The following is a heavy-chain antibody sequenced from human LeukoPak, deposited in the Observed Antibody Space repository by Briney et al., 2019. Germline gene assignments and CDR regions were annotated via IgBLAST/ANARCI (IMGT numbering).Heavy chain of an antibody. Sequence: SGGSLRLSCAASGFTFSSYGMHWVRQAPGKGLEWVTFIRYDGSNKYYADSVKGRFTISRDDSKNTLYLQRNSLRAEDTALYYCAKDGETYYYGSGSYYGHFDYWGQGTLVTVS. CDR1: GFTFSSYG. J-gene: IGHJ4*02. CDR3: AKDGETYYYGSGSYYGHFDY. V-gene: IGHV3-30*02. CDR2: IRYDGSNK. D-gene: IGHD3-10*01.